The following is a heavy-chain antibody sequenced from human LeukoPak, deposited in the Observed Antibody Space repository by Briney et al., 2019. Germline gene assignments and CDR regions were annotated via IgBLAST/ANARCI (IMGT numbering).Heavy chain of an antibody. CDR2: IKSKTDGETT. CDR1: GFMFSNYA. D-gene: IGHD4-17*01. CDR3: TTGGNTVT. V-gene: IGHV3-15*01. J-gene: IGHJ5*02. Sequence: PGGSLRLSCVASGFMFSNYAMHWVRQAPGKGLEWVGRIKSKTDGETTDYTAPVKGRFSISRDDSKNTLYLQMNGLKIEDTAVYYCTTGGNTVTWGQGTLVTVSS.